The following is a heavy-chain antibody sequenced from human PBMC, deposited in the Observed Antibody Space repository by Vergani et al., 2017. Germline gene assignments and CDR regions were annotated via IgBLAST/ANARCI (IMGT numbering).Heavy chain of an antibody. Sequence: QVQLVQSGAEVKKPGASVKVSCKASGYTFTGYYMHWVRQAPGQGLEWMGWINPNSGGTNYAQKFQGRVTMTTDTSTSTAYMELRSLRSDDTAVYYCARVGLGYTYGYFDYWGQGTLVTVSS. CDR2: INPNSGGT. CDR1: GYTFTGYY. V-gene: IGHV1-2*02. J-gene: IGHJ4*02. D-gene: IGHD5-18*01. CDR3: ARVGLGYTYGYFDY.